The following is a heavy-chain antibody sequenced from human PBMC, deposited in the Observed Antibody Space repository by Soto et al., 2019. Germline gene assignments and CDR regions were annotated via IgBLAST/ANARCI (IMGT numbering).Heavy chain of an antibody. CDR3: ASRYCSSTSCLNLYYYGMDV. D-gene: IGHD2-2*01. J-gene: IGHJ6*02. CDR1: GYSFTSYW. Sequence: GESLKISCKGSGYSFTSYWISWVRQMPGKGLEWMGRIDPSDSYTNYSPSFQGHVTISADKSISTAYLQWSSLKASDTAMYYCASRYCSSTSCLNLYYYGMDVWGQGTTVTV. V-gene: IGHV5-10-1*01. CDR2: IDPSDSYT.